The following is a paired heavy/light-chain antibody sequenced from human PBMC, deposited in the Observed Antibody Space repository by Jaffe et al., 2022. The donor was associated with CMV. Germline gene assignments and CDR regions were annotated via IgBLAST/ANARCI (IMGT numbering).Light chain of an antibody. CDR2: EVR. CDR1: SSDVGSYNY. J-gene: IGLJ1*01. CDR3: TSYAGSNNV. Sequence: QSALTQPPSASGSPGQSVTISCTGTSSDVGSYNYVSWYQQHPGKAPKLIIYEVRRRPSGVPDRFSGSKSGNTASLTVSGLQAEDEADYYCTSYAGSNNVFGTGTKVTVL. V-gene: IGLV2-8*01.
Heavy chain of an antibody. Sequence: EVQLVESGGGLVQPGRSLRLSCAASGFTFDDYAMHWVRQTPGKGLEWVSGITWNSGKIGYADSVKGRFTISRDNAKSSLYLQMNSLRAEDTALYYCAKDRAAEEYYYGMDAWGQGTTVTVSS. V-gene: IGHV3-9*01. CDR3: AKDRAAEEYYYGMDA. D-gene: IGHD6-25*01. J-gene: IGHJ6*02. CDR1: GFTFDDYA. CDR2: ITWNSGKI.